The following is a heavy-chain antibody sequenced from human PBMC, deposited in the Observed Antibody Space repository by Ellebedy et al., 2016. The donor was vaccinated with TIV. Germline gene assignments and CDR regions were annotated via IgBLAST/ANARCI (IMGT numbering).Heavy chain of an antibody. Sequence: AASVKVSCKASGYTFTSYDINWVRQATGQGLEWMGWMNPNSGNTGYAQKFQGRVTITRNTSISTAYMELSSLRSEDTAVYYCARGPSGWNRRVYGMDVWGQGTTVTVSS. V-gene: IGHV1-8*03. CDR1: GYTFTSYD. CDR2: MNPNSGNT. CDR3: ARGPSGWNRRVYGMDV. D-gene: IGHD6-19*01. J-gene: IGHJ6*02.